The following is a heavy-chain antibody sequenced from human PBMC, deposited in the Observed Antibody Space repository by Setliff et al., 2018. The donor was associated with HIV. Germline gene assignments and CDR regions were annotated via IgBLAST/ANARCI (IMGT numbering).Heavy chain of an antibody. CDR2: ISYTGST. D-gene: IGHD3-9*01. J-gene: IGHJ4*02. V-gene: IGHV4-39*01. CDR3: ARQTWEYYDTLTGYYRSPKNFDS. CDR1: GGSINRSNYY. Sequence: SETLSLTCTVPGGSINRSNYYWGWIRQPPGKGLEWIGTISYTGSTYYDPSLKSRVTISLYTSKNQFFLKLSSVTAPDTAIYYCARQTWEYYDTLTGYYRSPKNFDSWGQGTLVTVSS.